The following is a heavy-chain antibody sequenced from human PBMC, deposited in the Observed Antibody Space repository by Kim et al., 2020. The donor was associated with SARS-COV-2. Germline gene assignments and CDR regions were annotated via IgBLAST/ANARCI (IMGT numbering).Heavy chain of an antibody. V-gene: IGHV4-59*13. CDR3: AIGGGWLTDH. CDR2: IHDSGST. CDR1: GGSISSYY. D-gene: IGHD3-16*01. Sequence: SETLSLTCSVSGGSISSYYYNWIRQSPGKGLEWIGYIHDSGSTKYNPSLKSRVTISADTSKSQLSLKLTSVTAADTAVYYCAIGGGWLTDHWGQGTLVTVSS. J-gene: IGHJ5*02.